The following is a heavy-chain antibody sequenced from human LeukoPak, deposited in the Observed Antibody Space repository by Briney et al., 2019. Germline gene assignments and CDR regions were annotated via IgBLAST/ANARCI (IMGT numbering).Heavy chain of an antibody. CDR2: INHSGST. J-gene: IGHJ3*02. CDR1: GGSFSGYY. CDR3: ARHRIRGLWFGELLYAFDI. Sequence: SETLSLTCAVYGGSFSGYYWSWIRQPPGKGLEWIGEINHSGSTNYNPSLKSRVTISVDTSKNQFSLKLSSVTAADTAVYYCARHRIRGLWFGELLYAFDIWGQGTMVTVSS. V-gene: IGHV4-34*01. D-gene: IGHD3-10*01.